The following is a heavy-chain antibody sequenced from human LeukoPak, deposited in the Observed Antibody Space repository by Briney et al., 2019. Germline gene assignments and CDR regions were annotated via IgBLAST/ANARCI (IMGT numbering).Heavy chain of an antibody. D-gene: IGHD5-18*01. CDR1: GGSISSYY. CDR2: IYTSGST. Sequence: SETLSLTCTVSGGSISSYYWSWIRQPAGKGLEWIGRIYTSGSTNYNPSLRSRVTMSVDTSKNQFSLKLSSVTAADTAVYYCARCTRRGYSGYYYYGMDVWGQGTTVTVSS. V-gene: IGHV4-4*07. J-gene: IGHJ6*02. CDR3: ARCTRRGYSGYYYYGMDV.